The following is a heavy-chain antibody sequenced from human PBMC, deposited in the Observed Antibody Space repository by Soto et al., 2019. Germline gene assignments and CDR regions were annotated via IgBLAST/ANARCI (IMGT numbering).Heavy chain of an antibody. CDR1: GGSISSSSYY. J-gene: IGHJ6*02. CDR2: IYYSGST. CDR3: ATQTHYDSSGYYWAGDYYYGMDV. V-gene: IGHV4-39*01. D-gene: IGHD3-22*01. Sequence: PSETLSLTCTVSGGSISSSSYYWGWIRQPPGKGLEWIGSIYYSGSTYYNPSLKSRVTISVDTSKNQFFLKLSSVTAADTAVYYCATQTHYDSSGYYWAGDYYYGMDVWGQGTTVTVS.